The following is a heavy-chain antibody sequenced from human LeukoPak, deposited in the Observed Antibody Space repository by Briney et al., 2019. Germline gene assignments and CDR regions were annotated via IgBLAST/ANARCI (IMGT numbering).Heavy chain of an antibody. CDR3: ARVSIFGVVIANDY. CDR1: GFTFSSYA. Sequence: GGSLRLSCAASGFTFSSYALHWVRQAPGKGLQWVSTITSGGDYMYYADPVKGRFTISRDDSKNSLYLHMNSLRAEDTAVYYCARVSIFGVVIANDYWGQGTVVTVSS. D-gene: IGHD3-16*02. CDR2: ITSGGDYM. J-gene: IGHJ4*02. V-gene: IGHV3-21*01.